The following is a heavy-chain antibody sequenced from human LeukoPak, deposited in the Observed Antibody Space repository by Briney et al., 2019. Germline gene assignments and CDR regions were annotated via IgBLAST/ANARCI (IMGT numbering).Heavy chain of an antibody. Sequence: GGSLRLSCAASGFTFRSYGMHWVRQAPGKGREWVAVISYDGSNKYYADSVKGRFTISRDNSKNTLYLQMNSLRAEDTAVYYCAKASVVTQAFDYWGQGTLVTVSS. J-gene: IGHJ4*02. CDR3: AKASVVTQAFDY. D-gene: IGHD4-23*01. V-gene: IGHV3-30*18. CDR1: GFTFRSYG. CDR2: ISYDGSNK.